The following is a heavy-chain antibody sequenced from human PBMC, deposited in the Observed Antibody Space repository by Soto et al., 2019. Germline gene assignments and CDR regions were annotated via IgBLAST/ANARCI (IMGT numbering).Heavy chain of an antibody. Sequence: QVQLQESGPGLVKPSQTLSLTCTVSGGSISSGGYYWTWIRQHPGKGLEWIGYIYSSGSTYYNPSLKSRVIISVDTSKNQFSLKLSSVTAADTAVYYCARQGRYCSGGSCYSHYGMDVWGQGTTVTVSS. CDR1: GGSISSGGYY. CDR2: IYSSGST. J-gene: IGHJ6*02. V-gene: IGHV4-31*03. CDR3: ARQGRYCSGGSCYSHYGMDV. D-gene: IGHD2-15*01.